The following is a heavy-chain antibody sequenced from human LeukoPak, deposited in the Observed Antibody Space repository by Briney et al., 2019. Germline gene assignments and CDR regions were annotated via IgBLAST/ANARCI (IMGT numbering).Heavy chain of an antibody. Sequence: GGSLRLSCAASGFTFSGSAMHWVRQASGKGLEWVGHIRSESNTYATTYAASLKGRFTISRDDSKNTAYLQMNSLKTEDTAVYYCAKGYSSGLYKLYYFDFWGQGTLVTVSS. CDR2: IRSESNTYAT. CDR3: AKGYSSGLYKLYYFDF. D-gene: IGHD6-19*01. J-gene: IGHJ4*02. CDR1: GFTFSGSA. V-gene: IGHV3-73*01.